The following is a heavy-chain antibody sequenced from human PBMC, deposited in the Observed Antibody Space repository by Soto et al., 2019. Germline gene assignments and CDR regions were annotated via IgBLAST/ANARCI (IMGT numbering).Heavy chain of an antibody. CDR3: ARGPYYDLIWNYYYMDV. J-gene: IGHJ6*03. Sequence: QVQLQESGPGLVKPSETLSLSCSVSGGSISGHYWSWVRQTPGKGLEWIGYMYYSGSTNYNPSLKLRVTTSVDTSKNHFSLRPTSVTAADTAVYYCARGPYYDLIWNYYYMDVWDKGTTVTVSS. D-gene: IGHD3-16*01. V-gene: IGHV4-59*08. CDR2: MYYSGST. CDR1: GGSISGHY.